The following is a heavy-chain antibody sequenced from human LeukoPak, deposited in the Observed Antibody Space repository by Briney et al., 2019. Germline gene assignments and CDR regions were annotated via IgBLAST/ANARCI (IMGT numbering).Heavy chain of an antibody. CDR1: GFTFSNAW. Sequence: AGRSLRLSCAASGFTFSNAWMSWVRQAPGKGLEWVGRIKSKTDGETTDYGAPVKGRFTISRDDSKNTLYVQMNSLKTEDTAVYYCRTDLRWEVPAGNFWGQGTLVTVSS. V-gene: IGHV3-15*01. CDR3: RTDLRWEVPAGNF. J-gene: IGHJ4*02. CDR2: IKSKTDGETT. D-gene: IGHD1-26*01.